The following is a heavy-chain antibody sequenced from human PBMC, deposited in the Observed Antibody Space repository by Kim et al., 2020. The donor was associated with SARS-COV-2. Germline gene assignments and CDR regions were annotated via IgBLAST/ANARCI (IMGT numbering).Heavy chain of an antibody. V-gene: IGHV4-34*04. J-gene: IGHJ4*02. Sequence: HSGSTNAHPCPKSRATISVDASKNQFSLKLSAVTAADTAVYYCARRRLPDDWGQGTLVTVSS. D-gene: IGHD2-21*01. CDR3: ARRRLPDD. CDR2: HSGST.